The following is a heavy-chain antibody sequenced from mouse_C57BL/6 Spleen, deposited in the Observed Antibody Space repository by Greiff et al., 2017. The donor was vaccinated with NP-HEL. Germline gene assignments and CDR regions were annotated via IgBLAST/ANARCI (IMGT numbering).Heavy chain of an antibody. D-gene: IGHD2-12*01. Sequence: QVQLKQPGAELVKPGASVKVSCKASGYTFTSYWMYWVKQRPGQGLEWIGRIHPSDSDTNYTQKFKGKATLSVDKSYSTAYMQLSSLTSEDAAVYDCAMLYHFADWGQGTLVTVSA. CDR1: GYTFTSYW. V-gene: IGHV1-74*01. CDR3: AMLYHFAD. J-gene: IGHJ3*01. CDR2: IHPSDSDT.